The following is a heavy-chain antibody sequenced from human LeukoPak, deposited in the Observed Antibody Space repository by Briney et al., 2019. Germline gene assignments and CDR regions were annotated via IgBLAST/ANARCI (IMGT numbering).Heavy chain of an antibody. V-gene: IGHV3-74*01. D-gene: IGHD1-14*01. Sequence: GGSLRLSCAASGFTFGNSWVHWVRQAPGKGLVWVSLINADGSTATYADSVKGRFTISRDNARNTLSLQMNSLTIEDTAVYYCVVVVEPPDSDGFDVWGQGTMITVPS. J-gene: IGHJ3*01. CDR1: GFTFGNSW. CDR3: VVVVEPPDSDGFDV. CDR2: INADGSTA.